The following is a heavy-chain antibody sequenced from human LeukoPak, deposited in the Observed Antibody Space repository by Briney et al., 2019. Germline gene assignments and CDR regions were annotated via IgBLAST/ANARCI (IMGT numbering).Heavy chain of an antibody. Sequence: GGSLRLSCAASGFTFSSYAMSWVRQAPGKGLEWVSSITGSSASTYYADSVKGRFTIFRDNSKNTLYLQMNSLRAEDTAVYFCAKLDYYDTHWGQGTLVTVSS. J-gene: IGHJ4*02. CDR1: GFTFSSYA. CDR3: AKLDYYDTH. CDR2: ITGSSAST. V-gene: IGHV3-23*01. D-gene: IGHD3-22*01.